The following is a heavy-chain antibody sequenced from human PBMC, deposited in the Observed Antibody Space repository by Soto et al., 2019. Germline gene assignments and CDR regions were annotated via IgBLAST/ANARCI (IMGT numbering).Heavy chain of an antibody. V-gene: IGHV1-24*01. J-gene: IGHJ3*02. CDR1: GYTLTELS. D-gene: IGHD3-22*01. CDR3: ATSGSSGYSIDAFDI. CDR2: FDPEDGET. Sequence: ASVKVSCKVSGYTLTELSVHWVRQAPGKGLEWMGGFDPEDGETIYAQKFQGRVTMTEDTSTDTAYMELSSLRSEDTAVYYCATSGSSGYSIDAFDIWGQGTMVTVSS.